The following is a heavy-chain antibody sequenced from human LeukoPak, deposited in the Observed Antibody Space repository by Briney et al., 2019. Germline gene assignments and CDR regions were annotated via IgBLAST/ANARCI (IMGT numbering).Heavy chain of an antibody. CDR1: GFTFSDYY. J-gene: IGHJ4*02. Sequence: PGGSLRLSCAASGFTFSDYYMSWIRQAPGKGLEWVSYISSSGSTIYYADSVKGRFTISRDNAKNSLYLQMNSLRAEDTAVYYCARDKGNYDFWSGPPEYYFDYWRQGTLVTVSS. CDR2: ISSSGSTI. V-gene: IGHV3-11*04. CDR3: ARDKGNYDFWSGPPEYYFDY. D-gene: IGHD3-3*01.